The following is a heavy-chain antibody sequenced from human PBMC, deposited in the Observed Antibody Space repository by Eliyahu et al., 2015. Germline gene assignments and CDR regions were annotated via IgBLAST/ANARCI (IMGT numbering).Heavy chain of an antibody. CDR2: ISAYNGNT. D-gene: IGHD6-19*01. CDR3: ARDREWLLT. Sequence: GLEWMGWISAYNGNTNYAQKLQGRVTMTTDTSTSTAYMELRSLRSDDTAVYYCARDREWLLTWGQGTLVTVSS. V-gene: IGHV1-18*01. J-gene: IGHJ4*02.